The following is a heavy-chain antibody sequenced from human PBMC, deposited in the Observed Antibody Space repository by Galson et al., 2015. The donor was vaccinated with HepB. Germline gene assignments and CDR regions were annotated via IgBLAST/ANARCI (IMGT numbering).Heavy chain of an antibody. CDR2: ININTANP. Sequence: SVKVSCKASGYTFTRYALNWVRQAPGQGLEWMGWININTANPTYAQGFTGRFVFSLDTSVRTAYLQISSLKAEDTAVYYCARDDSGNNRYGMDVWGQGTTVTVSS. CDR3: ARDDSGNNRYGMDV. D-gene: IGHD1-26*01. V-gene: IGHV7-4-1*02. CDR1: GYTFTRYA. J-gene: IGHJ6*02.